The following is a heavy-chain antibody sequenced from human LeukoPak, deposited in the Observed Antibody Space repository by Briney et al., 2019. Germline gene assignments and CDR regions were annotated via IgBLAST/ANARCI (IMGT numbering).Heavy chain of an antibody. D-gene: IGHD3-16*01. Sequence: PSETLSLTCAVSGGSISSSNWWSWVRQPPGKGLEWIGEIYHSGGTNYNPSLKSRVTISVDTSKNKFSLKLSSVTAADTAVYYCARETLGAGGMDVWGQGTTVTVSS. V-gene: IGHV4-4*02. CDR1: GGSISSSNW. CDR2: IYHSGGT. CDR3: ARETLGAGGMDV. J-gene: IGHJ6*02.